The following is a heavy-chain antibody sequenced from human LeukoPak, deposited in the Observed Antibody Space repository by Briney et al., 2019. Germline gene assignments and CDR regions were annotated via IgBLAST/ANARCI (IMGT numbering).Heavy chain of an antibody. CDR3: ARHGGTRVTLVEVYYFDY. V-gene: IGHV4-39*01. CDR1: GGSITSSSYY. Sequence: SETLSLTCSVSGGSITSSSYYWGWIRQPPEKGLEWIGSIFYTGGTHYSPSLKSRVTISVDTSKNQFSLKLSSVTAADTAVYYCARHGGTRVTLVEVYYFDYWGQGTLVTVSS. CDR2: IFYTGGT. J-gene: IGHJ4*02. D-gene: IGHD4-11*01.